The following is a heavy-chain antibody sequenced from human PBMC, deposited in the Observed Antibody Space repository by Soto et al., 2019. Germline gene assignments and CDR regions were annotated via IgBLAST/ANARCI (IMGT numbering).Heavy chain of an antibody. J-gene: IGHJ5*02. D-gene: IGHD3-22*01. Sequence: SETLSLTCTVSGGSISSYYWSWIRQPPGKGLEWIGYIYYSGSTNYNPSLKSRVTISVDTSKNQFSLKLSSVTAADTVVYYCARRGYYDSSGYYSFRWFDPWGEGTLVTVS. CDR1: GGSISSYY. CDR2: IYYSGST. V-gene: IGHV4-59*01. CDR3: ARRGYYDSSGYYSFRWFDP.